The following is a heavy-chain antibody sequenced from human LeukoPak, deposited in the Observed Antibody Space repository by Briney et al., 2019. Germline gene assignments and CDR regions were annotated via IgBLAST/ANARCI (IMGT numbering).Heavy chain of an antibody. CDR3: AKDCGSSWLHREADTDY. CDR2: ISGSGGST. CDR1: GFTFSSYA. D-gene: IGHD6-13*01. V-gene: IGHV3-23*01. Sequence: GGSLRLSCAASGFTFSSYAMSWVRQAPGKGLEWVSAISGSGGSTYYADSVKGRFTISRDNSKNMLHLQMNSLRAEDTAVYYCAKDCGSSWLHREADTDYWGQGTLVTVSS. J-gene: IGHJ4*02.